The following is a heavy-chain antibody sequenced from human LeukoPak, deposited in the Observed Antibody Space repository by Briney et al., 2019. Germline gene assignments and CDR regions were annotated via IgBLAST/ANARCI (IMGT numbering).Heavy chain of an antibody. CDR2: INHSGST. D-gene: IGHD6-13*01. CDR3: ARGWGIAAALDY. J-gene: IGHJ4*02. CDR1: GGSFSGYY. V-gene: IGHV4-34*01. Sequence: SETLSLTCAVYGGSFSGYYWSWIRQPPGKGLEWIGEINHSGSTNYNPSLKSRVTISVGTSKNQFSLKLSSVTAADTAVYYCARGWGIAAALDYWGQGTLVTVSS.